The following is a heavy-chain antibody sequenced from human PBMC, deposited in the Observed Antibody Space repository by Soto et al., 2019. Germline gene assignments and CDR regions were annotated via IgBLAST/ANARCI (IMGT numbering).Heavy chain of an antibody. V-gene: IGHV3-23*01. CDR1: GFTFSSYA. D-gene: IGHD5-12*01. CDR2: ISGSGGST. J-gene: IGHJ6*02. CDR3: AVDIVATIPRDYYYYGMDV. Sequence: SLRLSCAASGFTFSSYAMSWVRQAPGKGLEWVSAISGSGGSTYYADSVKGRFTISRDNSKNTLYLQMNSLRAADTAVYYCAVDIVATIPRDYYYYGMDVWGQGTTVTVSS.